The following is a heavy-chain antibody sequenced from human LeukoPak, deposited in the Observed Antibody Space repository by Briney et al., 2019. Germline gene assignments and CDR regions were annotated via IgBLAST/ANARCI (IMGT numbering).Heavy chain of an antibody. V-gene: IGHV3-48*02. CDR2: ISSSSSTI. J-gene: IGHJ6*03. Sequence: PGGSLRLSCAASGFTFSSYSMNWVRQAPGRGLEWVSYISSSSSTIYYADSVKGRFTISRDNAKNSLYLQMNSLRDEDTAVYYCARDGAKNYYYYMDVWGKGTTVTVSS. CDR1: GFTFSSYS. D-gene: IGHD4/OR15-4a*01. CDR3: ARDGAKNYYYYMDV.